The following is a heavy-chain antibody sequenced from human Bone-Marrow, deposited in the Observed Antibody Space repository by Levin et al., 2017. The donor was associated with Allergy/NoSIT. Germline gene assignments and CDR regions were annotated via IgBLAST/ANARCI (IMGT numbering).Heavy chain of an antibody. Sequence: SSETLSLTCVVSGVSISRGGYAWSWIRQPPGQGPEWIGHIYETGTTYENPSLESRVTISLDKSKNQFSLILTSVSAADTAVYFCARALTYGSGAFDFWGQGILVTVSS. V-gene: IGHV4-30-2*01. CDR1: GVSISRGGYA. CDR2: IYETGTT. D-gene: IGHD3-10*01. CDR3: ARALTYGSGAFDF. J-gene: IGHJ4*02.